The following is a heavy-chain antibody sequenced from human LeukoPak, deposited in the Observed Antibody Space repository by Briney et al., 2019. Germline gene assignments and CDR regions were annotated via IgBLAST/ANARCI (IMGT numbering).Heavy chain of an antibody. CDR2: VIPILGIA. V-gene: IGHV1-69*04. CDR3: ARAMSTEAPYYYYGMDV. Sequence: SVKVSCKASGGTFSSYAISWVRQAPGQGLEWMGRVIPILGIANYAQKFQGRVTITADKSTSTAYMELSSLRSEDTAVYYCARAMSTEAPYYYYGMDVWGQGTTVTVSS. CDR1: GGTFSSYA. J-gene: IGHJ6*02. D-gene: IGHD5/OR15-5a*01.